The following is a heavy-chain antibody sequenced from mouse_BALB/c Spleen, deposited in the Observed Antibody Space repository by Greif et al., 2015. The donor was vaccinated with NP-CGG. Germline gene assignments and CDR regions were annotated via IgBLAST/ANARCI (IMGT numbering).Heavy chain of an antibody. CDR3: ARGLRHIYAMDY. Sequence: VQLQQSGAELVKPGASVKLSCTASGFNIKDTYMHWVKQRPEQGLEWIGRIDPANGNTKYDPKFQGKATITADTSSNTAYLQLSSLTSEDTAVYYCARGLRHIYAMDYWGQGTSVTVSS. V-gene: IGHV14-3*02. D-gene: IGHD2-4*01. CDR1: GFNIKDTY. CDR2: IDPANGNT. J-gene: IGHJ4*01.